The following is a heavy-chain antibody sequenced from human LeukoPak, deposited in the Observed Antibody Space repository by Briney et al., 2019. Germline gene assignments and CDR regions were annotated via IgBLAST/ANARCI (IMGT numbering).Heavy chain of an antibody. D-gene: IGHD1-1*01. Sequence: SETLSLTCSVSGGSISSCTYSWGWIRQPPGKGLEWIGSFSCSGSTYYNPSLKSRVTISVDTSKSQFSLYMDSVTAADTAVYYCARDWNRYAYWGQGTLVTVS. CDR3: ARDWNRYAY. CDR1: GGSISSCTYS. J-gene: IGHJ4*02. V-gene: IGHV4-39*07. CDR2: FSCSGST.